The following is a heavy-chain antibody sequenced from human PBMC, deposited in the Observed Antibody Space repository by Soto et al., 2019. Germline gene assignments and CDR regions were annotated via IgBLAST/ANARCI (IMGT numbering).Heavy chain of an antibody. Sequence: PSQTLSLTCAISGDSVSSNSASWNWIRQSPLRGLEWLGKTSYGSKWYTDYAVSLKSRITINPDTSKNQFSLQLNSVTPEDTAVYYCARGWKYALDIWGQGTMVTVSS. CDR3: ARGWKYALDI. CDR1: GDSVSSNSAS. D-gene: IGHD2-2*01. V-gene: IGHV6-1*01. J-gene: IGHJ3*02. CDR2: TSYGSKWYT.